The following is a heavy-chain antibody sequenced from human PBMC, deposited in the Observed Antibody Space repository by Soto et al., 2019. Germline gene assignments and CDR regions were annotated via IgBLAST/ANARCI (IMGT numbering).Heavy chain of an antibody. CDR2: INAGNGNT. D-gene: IGHD5-12*01. V-gene: IGHV1-3*01. CDR1: GDTFINYV. CDR3: ASSDIVAKIFDY. J-gene: IGHJ4*02. Sequence: ASVKVSCNASGDTFINYVIHWVRQAPGQRLEWMGWINAGNGNTKYSQKFQDRVTITRDTSASIAYMELRSLRSEDTAVYYCASSDIVAKIFDYWGQETLVTVSS.